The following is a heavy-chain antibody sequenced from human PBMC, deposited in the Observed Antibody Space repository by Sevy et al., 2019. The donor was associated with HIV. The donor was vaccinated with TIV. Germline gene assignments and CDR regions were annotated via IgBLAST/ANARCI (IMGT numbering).Heavy chain of an antibody. J-gene: IGHJ4*02. CDR2: ISAYNGNT. V-gene: IGHV1-18*01. Sequence: ASVKVSCKASGYTFTSYGISWVRQAPGQGLEWMGWISAYNGNTNYAQKLQGRVTMTTDTSTSTAYMELRSLRSDDTAGYYGARDGGDGDYEGADYWGQGTLVTVSS. CDR3: ARDGGDGDYEGADY. CDR1: GYTFTSYG. D-gene: IGHD4-17*01.